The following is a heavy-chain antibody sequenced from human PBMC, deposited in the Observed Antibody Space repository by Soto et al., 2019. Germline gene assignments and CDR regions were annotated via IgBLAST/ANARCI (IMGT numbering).Heavy chain of an antibody. J-gene: IGHJ4*02. V-gene: IGHV4-30-4*08. CDR3: ASKKGYCSCAVCFPPNRLDF. CDR2: IYRSGNA. Sequence: QVQLQESGPGLVKPYQTLSLTCTVSGVSISSNDYYWSWIRQRPGKGLEWIGYIYRSGNAYYNPSLLSPVSISMDTSMNQFSLNLNSVTAADTAVYYCASKKGYCSCAVCFPPNRLDFWGQGTQVTVSS. D-gene: IGHD2-8*02. CDR1: GVSISSNDYY.